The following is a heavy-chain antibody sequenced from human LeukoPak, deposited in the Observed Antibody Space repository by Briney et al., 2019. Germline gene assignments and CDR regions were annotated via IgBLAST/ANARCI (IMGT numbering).Heavy chain of an antibody. J-gene: IGHJ5*02. D-gene: IGHD3-10*01. CDR3: TRDRSWFGGLYSNWFDP. CDR2: IRSKAYGGTT. CDR1: GFTFGDYA. Sequence: PGGSLRLSCTASGFTFGDYAMSWFRQAPGKGLEWVGFIRSKAYGGTTEYAASVKGRFTISRDDSKSIAYLQMNSLKTEDTAVYYCTRDRSWFGGLYSNWFDPWGQGTLVTVSS. V-gene: IGHV3-49*03.